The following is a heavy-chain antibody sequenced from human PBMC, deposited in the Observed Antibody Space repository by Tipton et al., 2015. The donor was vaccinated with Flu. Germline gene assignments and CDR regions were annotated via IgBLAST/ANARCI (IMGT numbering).Heavy chain of an antibody. J-gene: IGHJ4*02. D-gene: IGHD3-22*01. CDR2: ISAYNGNT. CDR1: GYSFTTYG. V-gene: IGHV1-18*01. Sequence: QVQLVQSGAEVKKPGASVKVSCKASGYSFTTYGISWVRQAPGQGLEWMGWISAYNGNTNYAQKFQGRVTMTTDTSTSTAYMELGSLRSDDTAVYYCARERAYYDSSGYLYWGQGTLVTVSS. CDR3: ARERAYYDSSGYLY.